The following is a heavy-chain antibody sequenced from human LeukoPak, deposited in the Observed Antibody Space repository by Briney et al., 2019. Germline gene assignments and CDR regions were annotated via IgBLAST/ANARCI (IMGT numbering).Heavy chain of an antibody. V-gene: IGHV4-61*02. CDR3: AIGYYDSSGHGDY. CDR1: GGSISSGSYY. D-gene: IGHD3-22*01. J-gene: IGHJ4*02. Sequence: SETLSLTCTVSGGSISSGSYYWSWIRQPAGKGLEWIGRIYTSGSTNYNPSPKSRVTISVDTSKNQFSLKLSSVTAADTAVYYCAIGYYDSSGHGDYWGQGTLVTVSS. CDR2: IYTSGST.